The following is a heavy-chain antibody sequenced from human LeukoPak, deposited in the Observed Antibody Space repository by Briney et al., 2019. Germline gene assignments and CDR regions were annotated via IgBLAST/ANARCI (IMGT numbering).Heavy chain of an antibody. D-gene: IGHD3-22*01. V-gene: IGHV3-30*18. J-gene: IGHJ4*02. Sequence: GSLRLSCAASGFTFSSYGMHWVRQAPGKGLEWVAVISYDGSNKYYADSVKGRFTISRDNSKNTLYLQMNSLRAEDTAVYYCAKGFSSGYFQFDYWGQGTLVTVSS. CDR2: ISYDGSNK. CDR3: AKGFSSGYFQFDY. CDR1: GFTFSSYG.